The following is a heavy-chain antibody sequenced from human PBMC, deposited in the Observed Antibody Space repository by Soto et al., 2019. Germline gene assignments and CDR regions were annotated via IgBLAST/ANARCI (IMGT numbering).Heavy chain of an antibody. CDR3: AKEVIAARPYYFDY. D-gene: IGHD6-6*01. J-gene: IGHJ4*02. CDR1: GFTFSSYA. CDR2: ISASGAYT. Sequence: GGSLRLSCAASGFTFSSYAVSWARQTPGKGLEWVSTISASGAYTYYADSVKGRFTISRDNSKNTLYLQMRSLRAGDTATYYCAKEVIAARPYYFDYWGQGTLVTVS. V-gene: IGHV3-23*01.